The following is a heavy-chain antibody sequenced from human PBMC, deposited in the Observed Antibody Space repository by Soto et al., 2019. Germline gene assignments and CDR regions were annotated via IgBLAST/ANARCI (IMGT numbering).Heavy chain of an antibody. V-gene: IGHV3-30-3*01. CDR3: AKDRAVAGIGEVAY. CDR1: GFTFSSHA. Sequence: QVQLVESGGGVVQPGRSLRLSCAASGFTFSSHAMHWVRQAPGEGLEWVAVISYDGSNKYYADSVKGRFTISRDNSKNTLYLQMNSLRSEDTAVYYCAKDRAVAGIGEVAYWGQGTLVTVSS. CDR2: ISYDGSNK. D-gene: IGHD6-19*01. J-gene: IGHJ4*02.